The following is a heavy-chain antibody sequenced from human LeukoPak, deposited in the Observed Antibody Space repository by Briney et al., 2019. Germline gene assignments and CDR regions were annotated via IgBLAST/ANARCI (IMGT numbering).Heavy chain of an antibody. J-gene: IGHJ4*02. D-gene: IGHD2-15*01. V-gene: IGHV3-23*01. Sequence: GGSLRLSCAASGFTFTSYAMSWVRQAPGKGLEWVSGISGGGGSTYYADSVKGRFTISRDNSKNTLYLQMNSLGGEDTALYYCARYCGAASCYSGFDYWGQGTLVTVAS. CDR1: GFTFTSYA. CDR2: ISGGGGST. CDR3: ARYCGAASCYSGFDY.